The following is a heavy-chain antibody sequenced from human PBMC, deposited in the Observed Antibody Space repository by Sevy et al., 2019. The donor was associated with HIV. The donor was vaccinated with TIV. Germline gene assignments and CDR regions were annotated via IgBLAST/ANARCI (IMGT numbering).Heavy chain of an antibody. CDR3: VRGVGGYCSSTSCHVDY. Sequence: SETLSLTCAVSGGSISSNNWWNWVRQTPGKGLEWIEEIYHSGSTNRNPSLKSRVTISVDKSKNQFSLKLSSVTAADTAVYYCVRGVGGYCSSTSCHVDYWGQGTLVTVSS. CDR2: IYHSGST. D-gene: IGHD2-2*03. J-gene: IGHJ4*02. V-gene: IGHV4-4*02. CDR1: GGSISSNNW.